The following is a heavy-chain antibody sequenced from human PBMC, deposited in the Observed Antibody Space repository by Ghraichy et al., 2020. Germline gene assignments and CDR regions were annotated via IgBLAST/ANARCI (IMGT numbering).Heavy chain of an antibody. CDR1: GYTFTGYY. D-gene: IGHD3-16*01. V-gene: IGHV1-2*02. CDR2: INPNSGGT. CDR3: ARVEDWGSYYYYYGMDV. Sequence: ALVKVSCKASGYTFTGYYMHWVRQAPGQGLEWMGWINPNSGGTNYAQKFQGRVTMTRDTSISTAYMELSRLRSDDTAVYYCARVEDWGSYYYYYGMDVWGQGTTVTVSS. J-gene: IGHJ6*02.